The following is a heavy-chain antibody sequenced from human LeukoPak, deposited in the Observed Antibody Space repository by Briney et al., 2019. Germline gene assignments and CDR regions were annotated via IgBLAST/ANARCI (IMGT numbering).Heavy chain of an antibody. CDR3: AKVYGYDFWSGYQKYYFDY. CDR1: GFTFSSYA. V-gene: IGHV3-23*01. CDR2: ISGSGGST. J-gene: IGHJ4*02. Sequence: GGSLRLSCAASGFTFSSYAMSWVRQAPARGLEWVSAISGSGGSTYYADSVKGRFTISRDNSKNTLYLQMNSLRAEDTAVYYCAKVYGYDFWSGYQKYYFDYWGQGTLVTVSS. D-gene: IGHD3-3*01.